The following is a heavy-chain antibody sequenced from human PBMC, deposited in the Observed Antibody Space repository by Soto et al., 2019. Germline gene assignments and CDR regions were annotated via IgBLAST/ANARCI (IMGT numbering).Heavy chain of an antibody. D-gene: IGHD2-15*01. V-gene: IGHV3-33*01. CDR2: IWYDGSNK. J-gene: IGHJ6*02. CDR3: ARDRSGPYCSGGSCLYYYGMDV. Sequence: QVQLVESGGGVVQPGRSLRLSCAASGFTFSSYGMHWVRQAPGKGLEWVAVIWYDGSNKYYADSVKGRFTISRDNSKNTLYLQMNGLRAEDTAVYYCARDRSGPYCSGGSCLYYYGMDVWGQGTTVTVSS. CDR1: GFTFSSYG.